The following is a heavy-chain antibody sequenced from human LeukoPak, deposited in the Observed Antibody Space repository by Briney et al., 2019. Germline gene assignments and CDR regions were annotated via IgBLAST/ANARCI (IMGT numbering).Heavy chain of an antibody. CDR1: GGSFSGYY. D-gene: IGHD6-13*01. V-gene: IGHV4-34*01. Sequence: SETLSLTCAVYGGSFSGYYWSWIRQPPGKGLEWIGEINHSGSTNYNPSLKSRVTISVDTSKNQFSLKLSSVTAADTAVYYCASGSSQQLVPGYNYFDPWGQGTLVTVSS. J-gene: IGHJ5*02. CDR3: ASGSSQQLVPGYNYFDP. CDR2: INHSGST.